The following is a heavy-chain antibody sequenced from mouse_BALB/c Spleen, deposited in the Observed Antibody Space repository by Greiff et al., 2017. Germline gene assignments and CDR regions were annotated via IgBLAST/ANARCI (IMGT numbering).Heavy chain of an antibody. D-gene: IGHD2-4*01. CDR1: GFNIKDTY. V-gene: IGHV14-3*02. J-gene: IGHJ3*01. CDR2: IDPANGNT. CDR3: ASYDYDGAY. Sequence: EVKLQESGAELVKPGASVKLSCTASGFNIKDTYMHWVKQRPEQGLEWIGRIDPANGNTKYDPKFQGKATITADTSSNTAYLQLSSLTSEDTAVYNCASYDYDGAYWGQGTLVTVSA.